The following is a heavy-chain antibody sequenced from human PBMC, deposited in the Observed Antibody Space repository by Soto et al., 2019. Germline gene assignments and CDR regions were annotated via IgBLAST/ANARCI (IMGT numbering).Heavy chain of an antibody. D-gene: IGHD3-3*01. CDR3: ARAGLITIFGSFYMDV. CDR1: GGSISSGGYY. J-gene: IGHJ6*03. CDR2: IYYSGST. Sequence: TSETLSLTCTVSGGSISSGGYYWSWIRQHPGKGLEWIGYIYYSGSTNYNPSLKSRVTISVDTSKNQFSLKLSSVTAADTAVYYCARAGLITIFGSFYMDVWGKGTTVTVSS. V-gene: IGHV4-61*08.